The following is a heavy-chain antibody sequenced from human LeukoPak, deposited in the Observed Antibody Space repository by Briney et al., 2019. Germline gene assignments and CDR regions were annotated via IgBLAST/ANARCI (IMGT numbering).Heavy chain of an antibody. CDR3: ARVKYYYDSSGYYDY. CDR2: ISSSSSYI. J-gene: IGHJ4*02. D-gene: IGHD3-22*01. Sequence: GGSLRLSCAASGFTFSSYSVNWVRQAPGKGLEWVSSISSSSSYIYYADSVKGRFTISRDNAKNSLYLQMNSLRAEDTAVYYCARVKYYYDSSGYYDYWGQGTLVTVSS. V-gene: IGHV3-21*01. CDR1: GFTFSSYS.